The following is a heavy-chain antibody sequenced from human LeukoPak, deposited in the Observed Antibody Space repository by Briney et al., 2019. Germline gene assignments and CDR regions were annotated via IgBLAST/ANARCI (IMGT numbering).Heavy chain of an antibody. CDR1: GGSISSYY. D-gene: IGHD5-12*01. J-gene: IGHJ3*02. V-gene: IGHV4-59*08. Sequence: SETLSLTCTVSGGSISSYYWSWIRQPPGMGLEWIGYIYNSGSTNYNPSLKSRVTISVDTSKNQFSLQLSSVTAADTAVYYCARQSGNGYSGFDFQAFDIWGQGTMVTVSS. CDR3: ARQSGNGYSGFDFQAFDI. CDR2: IYNSGST.